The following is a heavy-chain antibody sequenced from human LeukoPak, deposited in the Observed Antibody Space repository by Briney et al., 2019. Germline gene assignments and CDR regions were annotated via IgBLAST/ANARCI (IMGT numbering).Heavy chain of an antibody. J-gene: IGHJ4*02. V-gene: IGHV3-30*02. Sequence: PGGSLRLSCAASGFTSSSYGMHWVRQAPGKGLEWVAFIRYDGSNKYYADSVKGRFTISRDNSKNTLYLQMNSLRAEDTAVYYCAKDPTMATILFDYWGQGTLVTVSS. CDR1: GFTSSSYG. D-gene: IGHD5-24*01. CDR3: AKDPTMATILFDY. CDR2: IRYDGSNK.